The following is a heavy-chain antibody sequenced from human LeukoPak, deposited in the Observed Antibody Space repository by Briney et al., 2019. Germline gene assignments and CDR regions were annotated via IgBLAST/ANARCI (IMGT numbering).Heavy chain of an antibody. CDR3: ARGPKYYDFWSGYYTIWFDH. V-gene: IGHV4-34*01. D-gene: IGHD3-3*01. J-gene: IGHJ5*02. CDR2: INHSGST. CDR1: GVSFSGYY. Sequence: PSETLSLTCAVYGVSFSGYYWSWIRQPPGKGLEWIGEINHSGSTNYNPSLKSRVTISVDTSKNQFSLKLSSVTAADTAVYYCARGPKYYDFWSGYYTIWFDHWGQGTLVTVSS.